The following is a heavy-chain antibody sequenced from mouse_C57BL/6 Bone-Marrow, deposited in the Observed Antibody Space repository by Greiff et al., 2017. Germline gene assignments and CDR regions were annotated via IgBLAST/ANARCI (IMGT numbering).Heavy chain of an antibody. D-gene: IGHD1-2*01. CDR2: IDPSDSYT. CDR3: ARGIFITTVPFDY. J-gene: IGHJ2*01. Sequence: QVQLKQPGAELVMPGASVKLSCKASGYTFTSYWMHWVKQRPGQGLEWIGEIDPSDSYTNYNQKFKGKSTLTVDKSSSTAYMQISSLTSEDSAVYYCARGIFITTVPFDYWGQGTTLTVSS. V-gene: IGHV1-69*01. CDR1: GYTFTSYW.